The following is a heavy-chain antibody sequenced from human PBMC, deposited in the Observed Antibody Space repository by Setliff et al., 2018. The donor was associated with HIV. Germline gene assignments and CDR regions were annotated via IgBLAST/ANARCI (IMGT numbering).Heavy chain of an antibody. CDR3: ARAGAVMTAHFDF. Sequence: ASVKVSCKASGHTFANSYLHWVRQGPGQGLEWMGIMNPNDGGTQYAQKYQGRVTLTTDTSTNTAYMELRRLISDDTAVYYCARAGAVMTAHFDFWGQGTLVTVSS. CDR2: MNPNDGGT. J-gene: IGHJ4*02. D-gene: IGHD2-21*02. CDR1: GHTFANSY. V-gene: IGHV1-46*01.